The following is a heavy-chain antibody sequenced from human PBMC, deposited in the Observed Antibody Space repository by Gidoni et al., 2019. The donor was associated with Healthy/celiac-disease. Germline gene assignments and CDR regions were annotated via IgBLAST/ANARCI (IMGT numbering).Heavy chain of an antibody. V-gene: IGHV3-74*01. CDR1: GFTFSSYW. CDR3: ARAIGDYGDYYYCGMDV. D-gene: IGHD4-17*01. J-gene: IGHJ6*02. Sequence: QPVASGGGLVQPGWSLRLSCQPSGFTFSSYWMHCVRQALGKGLVWVSRISSDGSSTSYADSVKGRFTISRDNAKNTLYLQMNSLRAEDTAVYYCARAIGDYGDYYYCGMDVWGQGTTVTVSS. CDR2: ISSDGSST.